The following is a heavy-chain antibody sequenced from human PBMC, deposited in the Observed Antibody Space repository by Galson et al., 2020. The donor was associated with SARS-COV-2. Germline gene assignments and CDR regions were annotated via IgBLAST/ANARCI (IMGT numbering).Heavy chain of an antibody. J-gene: IGHJ5*02. CDR2: ISSSVSTI. D-gene: IGHD3-9*01. Sequence: GGSLRLSCAASGFTFSDYYMSWIRQAPGKGLEWVSSISSSVSTIYYADSVKGRFTISRDNAKNSLYLQMNSLRAEDTAVYYCARDKILTGYYSWFDPWGQGTLVTVSS. V-gene: IGHV3-11*04. CDR3: ARDKILTGYYSWFDP. CDR1: GFTFSDYY.